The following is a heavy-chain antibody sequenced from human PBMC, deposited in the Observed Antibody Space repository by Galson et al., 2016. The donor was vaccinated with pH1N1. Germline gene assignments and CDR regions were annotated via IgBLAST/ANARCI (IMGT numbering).Heavy chain of an antibody. V-gene: IGHV4-30-4*08. CDR3: ARGAYGDYVGFFDY. Sequence: TLSLTCTVSGGSISSGGYYWSWIRQPPGKGLEWIGYIYYSGSTYYNPSLKSRVTISVDTSKNQFSLKLSSVTAADTAVYYCARGAYGDYVGFFDYWGQGTLVTVSS. J-gene: IGHJ4*02. D-gene: IGHD4-17*01. CDR1: GGSISSGGYY. CDR2: IYYSGST.